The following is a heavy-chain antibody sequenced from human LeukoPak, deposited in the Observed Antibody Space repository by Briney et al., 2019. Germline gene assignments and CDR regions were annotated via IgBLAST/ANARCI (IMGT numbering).Heavy chain of an antibody. CDR3: ATYCSGGSCYSGSFDY. CDR1: GYTFTGYY. D-gene: IGHD2-15*01. Sequence: GPVKVSCKASGYTFTGYYMHWVRQAPGQGLEWMGWINPNSGGTNYAQKFQGRVTMTRDTSISTAYMELSRLRSDDTAVYYCATYCSGGSCYSGSFDYWGQGTLVTVSS. CDR2: INPNSGGT. J-gene: IGHJ4*02. V-gene: IGHV1-2*02.